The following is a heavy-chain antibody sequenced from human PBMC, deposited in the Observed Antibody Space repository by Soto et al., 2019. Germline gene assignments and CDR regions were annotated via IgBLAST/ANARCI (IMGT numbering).Heavy chain of an antibody. J-gene: IGHJ6*02. CDR1: GFTFSDYY. CDR3: ARDRGGYDRLYYYHGMDV. Sequence: GGSLRLSCAASGFTFSDYYMSWIRQAPGKGLEYISYISSSSGSTDYADSVKGRFTISRDNAKNSLYLQMSSLRAEDTAVCYCARDRGGYDRLYYYHGMDVWGQGTTVTVSS. V-gene: IGHV3-11*06. CDR2: ISSSSGST. D-gene: IGHD5-12*01.